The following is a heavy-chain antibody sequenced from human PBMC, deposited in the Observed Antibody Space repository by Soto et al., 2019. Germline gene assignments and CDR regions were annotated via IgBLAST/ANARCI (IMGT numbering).Heavy chain of an antibody. CDR3: ATTLGYCSSTSCYAGAYYYYGMDV. J-gene: IGHJ6*02. CDR2: IYYSGST. V-gene: IGHV4-31*03. Sequence: SETLSLTCTVSGGSISSGGYYWSWIRQHPGKGLEWIGYIYYSGSTYYNPSLKSRVTISVDTSKNQFSLKLSSVTAADTAMYYCATTLGYCSSTSCYAGAYYYYGMDVWGQGTTVTVSS. CDR1: GGSISSGGYY. D-gene: IGHD2-2*01.